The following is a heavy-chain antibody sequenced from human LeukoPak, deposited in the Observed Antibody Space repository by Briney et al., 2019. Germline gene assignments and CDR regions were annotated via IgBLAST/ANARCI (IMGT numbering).Heavy chain of an antibody. V-gene: IGHV3-7*01. J-gene: IGHJ4*02. D-gene: IGHD1-26*01. Sequence: GGSLRLSCAASGFTFSSYCMSWVRQAPGKGLEWVANINQDGSDKNFAASVKGRFTISRDNAKNSLYLQMNSLRAEDTAVYYCAGGSSAGASLGHDYWGQGTLVTVSS. CDR2: INQDGSDK. CDR1: GFTFSSYC. CDR3: AGGSSAGASLGHDY.